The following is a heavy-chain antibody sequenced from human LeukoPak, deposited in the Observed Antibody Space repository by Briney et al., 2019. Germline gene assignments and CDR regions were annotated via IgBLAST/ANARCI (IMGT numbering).Heavy chain of an antibody. V-gene: IGHV3-48*01. CDR3: ARGGESYYGSGSHDY. D-gene: IGHD3-10*01. CDR1: GFTFSTNC. J-gene: IGHJ4*02. CDR2: ITSDSKSI. Sequence: GGSLRLSCAASGFTFSTNCMNWVRQAPGKGLEWVSYITSDSKSISYADSVKGRFIISRDNAKDSLYLQMNSLRVEDTAVYYCARGGESYYGSGSHDYWGQGTLVTVSS.